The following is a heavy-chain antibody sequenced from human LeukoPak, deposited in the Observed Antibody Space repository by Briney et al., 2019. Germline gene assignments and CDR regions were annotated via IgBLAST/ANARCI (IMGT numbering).Heavy chain of an antibody. CDR3: AKERAGSSGQIEY. V-gene: IGHV3-7*01. CDR1: GFTFSNYW. D-gene: IGHD6-19*01. J-gene: IGHJ4*02. CDR2: IKEDGSEK. Sequence: GGSLGLSCAGSGFTFSNYWLSWVRQAPGKGLEWVANIKEDGSEKYFVDSVKGRFTISRDNPKKLLYLQLNSLRGEDTAMYYCAKERAGSSGQIEYWGQGTLVTVSS.